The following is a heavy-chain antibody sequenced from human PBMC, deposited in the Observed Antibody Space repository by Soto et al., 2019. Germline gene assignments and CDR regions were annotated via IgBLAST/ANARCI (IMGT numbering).Heavy chain of an antibody. Sequence: QVQLVQSGAEVKKPGASVKVSCKASGYTFTSYYMHWVRQAPGQGLEWMGIINPSGGSTSYAQKFEGRVTMTRDTSTSTVSMELSSLRSEDTAVYYCARVGGIYAFDIWGQGTMVTVSS. CDR2: INPSGGST. D-gene: IGHD1-26*01. CDR1: GYTFTSYY. CDR3: ARVGGIYAFDI. V-gene: IGHV1-46*01. J-gene: IGHJ3*02.